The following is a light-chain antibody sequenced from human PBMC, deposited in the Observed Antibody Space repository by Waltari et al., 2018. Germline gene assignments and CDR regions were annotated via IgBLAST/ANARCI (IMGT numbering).Light chain of an antibody. CDR2: AAS. CDR1: QSISSY. Sequence: DIQMTQSPPSLSASVGDRVTITCRASQSISSYLHWYQQKPGKAPKLLIYAASSWQSGVPSRFSGSGSGTDFTLTISSLQPEDFATYYCQQSYSTPFTFGPGTKVDIK. J-gene: IGKJ3*01. V-gene: IGKV1-39*01. CDR3: QQSYSTPFT.